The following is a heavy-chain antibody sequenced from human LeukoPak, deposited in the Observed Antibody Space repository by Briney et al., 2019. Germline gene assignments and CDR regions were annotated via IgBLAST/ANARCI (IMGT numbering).Heavy chain of an antibody. Sequence: GRSLRLSCAASGFTFSNYGMHWVRQAPGKGLEWVAVISYDGSNKYYADSVKGRFTISRDNSKNTLYLQMNSLRAEDTAVYYCACIVATGQGNNFDYWGQGTLVTVSS. CDR3: ACIVATGQGNNFDY. CDR2: ISYDGSNK. V-gene: IGHV3-30*03. J-gene: IGHJ4*02. D-gene: IGHD5-12*01. CDR1: GFTFSNYG.